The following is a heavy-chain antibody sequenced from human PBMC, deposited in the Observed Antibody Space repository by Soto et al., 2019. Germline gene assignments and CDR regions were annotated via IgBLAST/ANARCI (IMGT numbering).Heavy chain of an antibody. Sequence: QVQLQESGPGLVTPSETLSLTSVVSGGSLSSYYWSWIRQPPGKGLEWIGYIYYSGSTNYNPSLKSRVTRSVATSKNQFPLKLSSVTAADTAVYYCARTWGPTNDYWGRGTLVTVSS. V-gene: IGHV4-59*01. CDR3: ARTWGPTNDY. D-gene: IGHD3-16*01. J-gene: IGHJ4*02. CDR1: GGSLSSYY. CDR2: IYYSGST.